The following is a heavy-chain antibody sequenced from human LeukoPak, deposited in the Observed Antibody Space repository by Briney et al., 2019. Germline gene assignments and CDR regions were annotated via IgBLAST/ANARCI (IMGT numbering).Heavy chain of an antibody. Sequence: GESLKISCKGSGYSFTNYWIGWVRRKPGKGLEWVGIINPGDSDTRVSPSFQGQVTISADKSIDTAYLQWSSLKASDTAMYYCVRLGAYYYDNSGFYYTGFWGQGTLVTVSS. J-gene: IGHJ4*02. CDR3: VRLGAYYYDNSGFYYTGF. CDR1: GYSFTNYW. D-gene: IGHD3-22*01. CDR2: INPGDSDT. V-gene: IGHV5-51*01.